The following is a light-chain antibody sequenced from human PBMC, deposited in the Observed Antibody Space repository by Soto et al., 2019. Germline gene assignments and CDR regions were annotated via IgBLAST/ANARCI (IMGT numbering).Light chain of an antibody. J-gene: IGKJ2*01. CDR1: QYMTRTY. CDR2: AAS. V-gene: IGKV3-20*01. CDR3: HQYDKAPQT. Sequence: EIVLMQSPGTLSLSPGERATLSCRASQYMTRTYIAWYQQKPGQAPRLLIYAASNRATGIPDEFSGSGSGADYSLTISRLEPEDSAVYYCHQYDKAPQTFGQGTKVEIK.